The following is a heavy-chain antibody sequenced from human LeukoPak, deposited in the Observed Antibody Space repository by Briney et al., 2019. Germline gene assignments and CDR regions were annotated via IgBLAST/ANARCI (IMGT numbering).Heavy chain of an antibody. CDR3: ARTDSGYDVFDY. J-gene: IGHJ4*02. D-gene: IGHD5-12*01. CDR1: GYAGTSCG. Sequence: GASVKVSCKASGYAGTSCGISWVRHAPGQGLEWMGWRRAYNGNTNYAQKLQGRVTMTKDTSTSTAYIEQRSMRNDDTAVYYCARTDSGYDVFDYWGQGTLVTVSS. CDR2: RRAYNGNT. V-gene: IGHV1-18*01.